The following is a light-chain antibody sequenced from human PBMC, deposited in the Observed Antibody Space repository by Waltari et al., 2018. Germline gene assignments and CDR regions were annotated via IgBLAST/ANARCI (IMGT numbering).Light chain of an antibody. CDR3: ASYTSVSTLVV. CDR1: SSAIGCSKF. J-gene: IGLJ2*01. V-gene: IGLV2-14*01. Sequence: QSALTQPASVSGSPGQSITISCSVSSSAIGCSKFVSWYQQHPDKAPKLMIYEVSNRPSGVSNRFSGTKSDNTASLTISGLQAEDEGDYYCASYTSVSTLVVFGGGTKLTVL. CDR2: EVS.